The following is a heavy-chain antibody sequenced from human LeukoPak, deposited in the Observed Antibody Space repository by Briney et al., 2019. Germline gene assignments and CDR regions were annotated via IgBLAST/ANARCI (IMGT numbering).Heavy chain of an antibody. D-gene: IGHD1-26*01. J-gene: IGHJ6*03. CDR3: ARGRYSGRRYYYVDV. V-gene: IGHV4-39*07. CDR1: GGSISSSRYY. Sequence: SETLLLTCTVPGGSISSSRYYWGWFRQPPGEGLEWLGSIYYSGSTYYNPSIKSRVTISVDPAKNPFSLELSYVTAPDTAVYYCARGRYSGRRYYYVDVWGKKSTVTVSS. CDR2: IYYSGST.